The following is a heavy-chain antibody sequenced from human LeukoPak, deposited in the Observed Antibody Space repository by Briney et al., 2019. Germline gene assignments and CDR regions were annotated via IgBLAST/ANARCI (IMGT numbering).Heavy chain of an antibody. CDR3: ARVPIAAAGTGWFDP. Sequence: GGSLRLSRAPSGFTFSSYSMNWVRQAPGKGLEWVSSISSSSSYIYYADSGKGRFTISSDNANTSLYLQMNSLRAEDTAVYYCARVPIAAAGTGWFDPWGQGTLVTVSS. J-gene: IGHJ5*02. D-gene: IGHD6-13*01. CDR1: GFTFSSYS. CDR2: ISSSSSYI. V-gene: IGHV3-21*01.